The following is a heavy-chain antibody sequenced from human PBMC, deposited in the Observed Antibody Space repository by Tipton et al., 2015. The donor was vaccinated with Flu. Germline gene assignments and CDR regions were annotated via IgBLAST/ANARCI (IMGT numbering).Heavy chain of an antibody. V-gene: IGHV4-4*07. D-gene: IGHD2-15*01. J-gene: IGHJ3*02. CDR3: ARGLGVVVAVAFDI. CDR2: IFPSGTGGTT. CDR1: GGSISGNY. Sequence: TLSLTCTVSGGSISGNYWSWVRQAAGKGLEWIGRIFPSGTGGTTNYNPSLKSRVTISVDTSKNQFSLKLSSVTAADTAVYYCARGLGVVVAVAFDIWGQGTMVTVSS.